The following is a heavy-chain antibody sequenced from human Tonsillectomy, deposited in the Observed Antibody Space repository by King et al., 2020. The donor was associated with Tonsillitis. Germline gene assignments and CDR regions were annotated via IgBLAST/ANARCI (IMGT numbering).Heavy chain of an antibody. CDR1: GGSFTDHY. CDR3: ASRWGLGAFDI. Sequence: VQVQQWGAGLLKPSETLSLTCAVYGGSFTDHYWNWIRQPPGKGLEWIGEINHSGSTNYNPSLKSRVTISVDTSKNQFSLKLSSVTAADTAVYYCASRWGLGAFDIWGQGTMVTVSS. CDR2: INHSGST. J-gene: IGHJ3*02. D-gene: IGHD2-21*01. V-gene: IGHV4-34*01.